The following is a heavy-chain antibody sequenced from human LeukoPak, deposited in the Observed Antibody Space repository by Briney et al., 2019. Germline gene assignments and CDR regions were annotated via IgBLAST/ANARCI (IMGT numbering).Heavy chain of an antibody. CDR1: AASFNTKY. Sequence: SETLSLTCPVSAASFNTKYTIWLRQPPGKGLEYLGFIYYSGVTNYSPSLQSRVTISLDTSKNQFFLNLSSVTPADSAVTSCASMTPSDDVGWGSYRFSLDDWGQGSLVTVSS. J-gene: IGHJ4*02. CDR2: IYYSGVT. CDR3: ASMTPSDDVGWGSYRFSLDD. D-gene: IGHD3-16*02. V-gene: IGHV4-59*01.